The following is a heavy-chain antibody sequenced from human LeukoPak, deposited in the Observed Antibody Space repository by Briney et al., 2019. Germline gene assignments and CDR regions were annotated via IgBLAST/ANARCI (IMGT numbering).Heavy chain of an antibody. V-gene: IGHV3-74*01. CDR1: GFTFSKYW. CDR3: AKDGISGWYGNHFDF. CDR2: INTDGTVT. Sequence: PGGSLRLSCAASGFTFSKYWMLWVRQAPGKGLESVSRINTDGTVTTYADSVKGRFTISRDNSKNTLYLQISSLRAEDTAIYYCAKDGISGWYGNHFDFWGQGTLVTGSS. J-gene: IGHJ4*02. D-gene: IGHD6-19*01.